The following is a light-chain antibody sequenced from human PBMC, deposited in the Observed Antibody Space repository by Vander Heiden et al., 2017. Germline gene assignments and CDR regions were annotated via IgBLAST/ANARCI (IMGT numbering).Light chain of an antibody. CDR2: DVS. V-gene: IGLV2-14*03. Sequence: QSSPNQPASVSGSPGQSVTISCTGTSSDIGGYNYVPWYQQHPGKAPKLMIYDVSNRPSGVSNRFSGSKSGNTASLTISGLQAEDEADYYCSSYASSSTVVFGGGTKLTVL. CDR1: SSDIGGYNY. CDR3: SSYASSSTVV. J-gene: IGLJ2*01.